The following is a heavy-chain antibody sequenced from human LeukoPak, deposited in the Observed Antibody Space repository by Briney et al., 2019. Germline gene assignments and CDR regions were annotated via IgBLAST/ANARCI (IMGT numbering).Heavy chain of an antibody. Sequence: PSETLSLTCTVSIGSISRYYWSWLRQPPGKGLEWIGYIYYSGSTNYNPSLKSRVTISVDTSKNQFSLKLSSVTAADTAVYYCARGSYSGSYYYFDYWGQGTLVTVYS. D-gene: IGHD1-26*01. CDR2: IYYSGST. V-gene: IGHV4-59*01. CDR3: ARGSYSGSYYYFDY. CDR1: IGSISRYY. J-gene: IGHJ4*02.